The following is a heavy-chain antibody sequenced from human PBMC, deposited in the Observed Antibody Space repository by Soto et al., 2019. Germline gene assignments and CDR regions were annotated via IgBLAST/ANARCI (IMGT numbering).Heavy chain of an antibody. CDR1: GGTISRYA. CDR3: AAIAAAGTGWFDP. V-gene: IGHV1-58*02. J-gene: IGHJ5*02. D-gene: IGHD6-13*01. Sequence: SVNVSCKTSGGTISRYAISWVRQARGQRLEWIGWIVAGSGNTNYAQKFQERVTITRDMSTSTAYMELSSLRSEDTAVYYCAAIAAAGTGWFDPWGQGTLVTVSS. CDR2: IVAGSGNT.